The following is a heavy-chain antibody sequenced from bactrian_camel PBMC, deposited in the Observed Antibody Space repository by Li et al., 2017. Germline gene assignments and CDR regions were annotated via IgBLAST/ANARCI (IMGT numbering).Heavy chain of an antibody. CDR2: LDSTGRT. Sequence: VQLVESGGGSVQEGDSLRLSCAVSGNIDNRHCMGWFRLRIPGPGREGVAALDSTGRTSYAESVKGRFTISKDNAKSIMYLQMNNLKPEDTAMYYCAAGRPGASCAVDYGTLRFTNYWGQGTQVTVS. CDR1: GNIDNRHC. D-gene: IGHD4*01. CDR3: AAGRPGASCAVDYGTLRFTNY. V-gene: IGHV3-3*01. J-gene: IGHJ4*01.